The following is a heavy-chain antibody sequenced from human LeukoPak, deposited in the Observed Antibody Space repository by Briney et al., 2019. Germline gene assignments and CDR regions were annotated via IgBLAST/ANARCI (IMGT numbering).Heavy chain of an antibody. CDR3: AKRSSTSSGYFDL. CDR1: GFTFNNYA. V-gene: IGHV3-23*01. CDR2: ITGTGAYT. Sequence: GGCLRLSCAASGFTFNNYAMTWVRQAPGKGLEWVSAITGTGAYTNYADSVKGRFTISRDNSKNTMYLQMNSLRAEDTAIYYCAKRSSTSSGYFDLWGWGTLVTVSS. J-gene: IGHJ4*02. D-gene: IGHD3-22*01.